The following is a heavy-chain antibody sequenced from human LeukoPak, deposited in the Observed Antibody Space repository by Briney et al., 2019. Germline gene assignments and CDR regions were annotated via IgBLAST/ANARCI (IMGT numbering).Heavy chain of an antibody. Sequence: PGGSLRLSCAASGFTFDDYAMHWVRQVPGKGLEWVSGISWNSGSIGYADSVKGRFTISRDNAKNSLYLQMNSLRAEDTALYYCAKDKDSSGRKGVFDYWGQGTLVTVSS. CDR2: ISWNSGSI. D-gene: IGHD6-19*01. J-gene: IGHJ4*02. V-gene: IGHV3-9*01. CDR3: AKDKDSSGRKGVFDY. CDR1: GFTFDDYA.